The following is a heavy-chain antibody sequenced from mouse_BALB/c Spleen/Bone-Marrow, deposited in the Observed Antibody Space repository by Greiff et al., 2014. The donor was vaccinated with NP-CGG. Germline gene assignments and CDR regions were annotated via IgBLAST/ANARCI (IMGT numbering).Heavy chain of an antibody. CDR3: ARGGRLTGYYFDY. V-gene: IGHV1-80*01. CDR1: GYAFSSYW. Sequence: QVQLQQSGAELVRPGSSVKISCKASGYAFSSYWMNWVKQRPGQGLEWIGQIYPGDGDTNYNGNFKDKATLTTDKSSTTACMQLSSLTSEDSAVYFCARGGRLTGYYFDYWGQGTTLTASS. CDR2: IYPGDGDT. J-gene: IGHJ2*01. D-gene: IGHD4-1*01.